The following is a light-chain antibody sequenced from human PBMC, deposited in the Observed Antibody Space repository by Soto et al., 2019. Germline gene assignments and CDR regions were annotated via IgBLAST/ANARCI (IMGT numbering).Light chain of an antibody. V-gene: IGLV2-14*01. CDR2: DVS. CDR1: SSDVGGYNY. Sequence: QSALTQPASVSGSPGQSITISCTGTSSDVGGYNYVSWYQQHPGKAPKIMIYDVSNRPSGVANRFSGSKSGNTASLTISGRQVEDEADYYCSSYTSSSTLYVFGTGTKVTVL. CDR3: SSYTSSSTLYV. J-gene: IGLJ1*01.